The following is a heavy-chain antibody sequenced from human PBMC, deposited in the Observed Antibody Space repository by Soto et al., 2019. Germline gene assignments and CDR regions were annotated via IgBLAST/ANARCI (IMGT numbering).Heavy chain of an antibody. Sequence: PSETLSLTYTVSDDSVTSVSDYWSWIRQPPGKGLEWIGYIYYSGSADYNPSLGSRVTISIDTSKNQFSLKLTSVTAADTAVYYCARGVGFGYYYYHMDLWGQGTTVTVSS. D-gene: IGHD3-10*01. CDR2: IYYSGSA. J-gene: IGHJ6*02. CDR3: ARGVGFGYYYYHMDL. CDR1: DDSVTSVSDY. V-gene: IGHV4-61*01.